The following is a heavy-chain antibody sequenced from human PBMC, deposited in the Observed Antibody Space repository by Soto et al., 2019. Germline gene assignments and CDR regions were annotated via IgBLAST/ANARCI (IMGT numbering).Heavy chain of an antibody. CDR1: GGTFSSYA. Sequence: QVQLVQSGAEVKKPGSSVEVSCKASGGTFSSYAISWVRQAPGQGLEWMGGIIPIFGTANYAQKFQGRVTITADKSTSTAYMELSSLRSEDTAVYYCARNYYGSGSYYDNYYYGMDVWGQGTTVTVSS. J-gene: IGHJ6*02. V-gene: IGHV1-69*06. CDR3: ARNYYGSGSYYDNYYYGMDV. D-gene: IGHD3-10*01. CDR2: IIPIFGTA.